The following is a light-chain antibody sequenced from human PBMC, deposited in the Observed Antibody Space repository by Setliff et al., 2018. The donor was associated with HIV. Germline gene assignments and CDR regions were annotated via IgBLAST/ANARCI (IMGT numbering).Light chain of an antibody. CDR2: GNN. J-gene: IGLJ1*01. V-gene: IGLV1-40*01. Sequence: QSVLTQPPSVSGAPGQRVTISCTGSSSNIGAGYDVHWYRQLPGTAPKVLIYGNNNRPSGVPDRFSGSKSGTSASLAITGLQAEDEADYYCQSYDSSLSGYVFGTGTKVTVL. CDR1: SSNIGAGYD. CDR3: QSYDSSLSGYV.